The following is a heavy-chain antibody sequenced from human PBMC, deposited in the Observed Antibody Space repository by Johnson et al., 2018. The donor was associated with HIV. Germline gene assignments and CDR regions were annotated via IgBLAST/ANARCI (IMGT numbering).Heavy chain of an antibody. D-gene: IGHD3-22*01. CDR2: INWNGGST. Sequence: VQLVESGGGVVQPGGSLRLSCAASGFTFDDYGMSWVRQAPGKGLEWVSGINWNGGSTGYADSVQGRFTISRDKSENTLYLQMNSLRDEDTAVYYCAKDVGNYWPDSFDIWGQGTMVTVSS. CDR1: GFTFDDYG. J-gene: IGHJ3*02. V-gene: IGHV3-20*04. CDR3: AKDVGNYWPDSFDI.